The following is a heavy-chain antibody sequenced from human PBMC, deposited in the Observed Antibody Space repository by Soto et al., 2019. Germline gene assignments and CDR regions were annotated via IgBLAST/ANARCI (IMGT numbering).Heavy chain of an antibody. CDR1: GGTFSSYA. V-gene: IGHV1-69*12. CDR3: ARAVLACGSGGSCTSDV. Sequence: QVQLVQSGAEVKKPGSSVKVSCKASGGTFSSYAISWVRQAPGQGLEWMGGIIPIFGTANYAQKFQGRVTITADESTSTAYMELSSLRSEDTAVYYCARAVLACGSGGSCTSDVWGQGTTVTVSS. D-gene: IGHD2-15*01. J-gene: IGHJ6*02. CDR2: IIPIFGTA.